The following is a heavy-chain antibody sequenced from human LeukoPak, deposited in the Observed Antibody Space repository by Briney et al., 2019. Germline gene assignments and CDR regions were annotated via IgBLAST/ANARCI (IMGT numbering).Heavy chain of an antibody. CDR3: ARRPLFDY. V-gene: IGHV4-34*01. Sequence: SETLSLTCAVYGGSFSGYYWSWIRQPQGKGLEWIGEINHSGSTNYNPSLKSRVTISVDTSKNQFSLKLSSVTAADTAVYHCARRPLFDYWGQGTLVTVSS. CDR1: GGSFSGYY. CDR2: INHSGST. J-gene: IGHJ4*02.